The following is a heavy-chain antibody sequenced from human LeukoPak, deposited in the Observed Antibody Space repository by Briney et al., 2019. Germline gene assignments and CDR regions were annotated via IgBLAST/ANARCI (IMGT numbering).Heavy chain of an antibody. CDR3: ARWYYYETSGLYYGSFDN. V-gene: IGHV4-34*01. J-gene: IGHJ5*02. Sequence: SETLSLTCAIYSESFSGYFWSWIRQPPGKGLEWIGEISYSGSTNYNPSLKSRVTISVDTSKNQFSLKLNSVTAADTAVYYCARWYYYETSGLYYGSFDNWGQGTLVTVSS. D-gene: IGHD3-22*01. CDR1: SESFSGYF. CDR2: ISYSGST.